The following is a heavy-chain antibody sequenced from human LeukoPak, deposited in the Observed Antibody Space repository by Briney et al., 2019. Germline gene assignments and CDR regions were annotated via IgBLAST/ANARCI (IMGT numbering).Heavy chain of an antibody. V-gene: IGHV3-23*01. CDR3: AKDSGVVVTAIPNY. D-gene: IGHD2-21*02. J-gene: IGHJ4*02. Sequence: PGGSLRLSCAASGFTFSNYAMIWVRQAPGKGLEWVSSISGRGGSTYYAGSVKGRFTISRDNSKYTLSLQMDSLRSEDTAVYYCAKDSGVVVTAIPNYWGQGALVTVSS. CDR1: GFTFSNYA. CDR2: ISGRGGST.